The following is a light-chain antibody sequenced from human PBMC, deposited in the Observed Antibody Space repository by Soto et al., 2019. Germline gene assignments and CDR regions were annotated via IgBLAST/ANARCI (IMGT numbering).Light chain of an antibody. Sequence: QSVLTQPPSASGTPGQRVTISCSGSNSNIGDKAVTWYQQIPGTVPKVVIHSDDQRPSGVPDRFSGSKSGNSASLAISAVQSEDEADYFCASWDDSLTLVFGGGTKLTVL. CDR3: ASWDDSLTLV. V-gene: IGLV1-44*01. J-gene: IGLJ2*01. CDR1: NSNIGDKA. CDR2: SDD.